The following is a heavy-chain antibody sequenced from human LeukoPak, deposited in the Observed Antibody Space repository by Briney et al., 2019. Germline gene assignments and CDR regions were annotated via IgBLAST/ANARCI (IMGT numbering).Heavy chain of an antibody. CDR3: VREESGGYFDY. J-gene: IGHJ4*02. CDR2: INPSGGST. V-gene: IGHV1-46*01. CDR1: GYTFTRYD. D-gene: IGHD2-8*02. Sequence: ASVKVSCKASGYTFTRYDIHWVRQAPGQGLEWMGRINPSGGSTRYAQKFQGRVTMTRDTSTSTVYMELSSLRSDDTAIYYCVREESGGYFDYWGQGTLVTVSS.